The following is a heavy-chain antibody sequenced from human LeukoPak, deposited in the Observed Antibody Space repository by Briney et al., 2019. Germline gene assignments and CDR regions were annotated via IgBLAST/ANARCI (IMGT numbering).Heavy chain of an antibody. D-gene: IGHD1-26*01. CDR3: ATADWESFYFDS. J-gene: IGHJ4*02. V-gene: IGHV4-31*03. CDR2: TSYSEGT. CDR1: GGSVSRGGYY. Sequence: SETLSLTCTVSGGSVSRGGYYWNWIRQHPGKGLEWIGFTSYSEGTYYNPSLMSRITISVDRSQNQSSLKMRDVTAAVTAVYFCATADWESFYFDSWGQGALVAVSS.